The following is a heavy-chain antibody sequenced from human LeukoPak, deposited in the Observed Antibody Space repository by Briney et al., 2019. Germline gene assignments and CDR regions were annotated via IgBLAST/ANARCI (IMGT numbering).Heavy chain of an antibody. V-gene: IGHV3-74*01. Sequence: GGSLRLSCAASGFTFSSYAMSWVRQAPGKGLVWVSRINSDGSSTNYTDSVKGRFTISRDNAKNTLYLQMNSLRAEDTAVYYCARDYAEGYDMWGQGTLVTVSS. CDR1: GFTFSSYA. J-gene: IGHJ4*02. CDR2: INSDGSST. D-gene: IGHD3-3*01. CDR3: ARDYAEGYDM.